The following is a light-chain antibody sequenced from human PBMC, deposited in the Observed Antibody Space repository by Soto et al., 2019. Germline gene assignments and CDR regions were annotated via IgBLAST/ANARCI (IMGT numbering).Light chain of an antibody. CDR3: QQSYSAPWT. V-gene: IGKV1-39*01. J-gene: IGKJ1*01. CDR2: GAS. CDR1: QYISSY. Sequence: DIPMTQSPPSLSASVGDRVSITCRASQYISSYLNWYQQKPGKAPKLLIYGASSLQSGVPSRFSGSGSGTDFTLTISSLRPEDFATYSCQQSYSAPWTFGQGTKVEIK.